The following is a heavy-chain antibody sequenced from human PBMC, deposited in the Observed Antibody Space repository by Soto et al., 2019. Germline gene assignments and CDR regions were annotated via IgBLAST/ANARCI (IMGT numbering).Heavy chain of an antibody. CDR3: EKDGSHNFDY. CDR2: MSYDGSNE. CDR1: GFTFSHYA. Sequence: QVQLLESGGGVVQPWRSLRLSCAASGFTFSHYAMHWVRQAPGKGLEWVALMSYDGSNEYYADSVKARVTISRDNSKNSLYLQMNSLRAEDTAVYSGEKDGSHNFDYWVQGTLVTVSS. D-gene: IGHD1-26*01. V-gene: IGHV3-30*18. J-gene: IGHJ4*02.